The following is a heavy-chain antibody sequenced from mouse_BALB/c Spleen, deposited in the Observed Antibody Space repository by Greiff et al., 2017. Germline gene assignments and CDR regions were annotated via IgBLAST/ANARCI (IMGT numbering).Heavy chain of an antibody. CDR2: ISDGGSYT. D-gene: IGHD2-5*01. J-gene: IGHJ3*01. Sequence: EVHLVESGGGLVKPGGSLKLSCAASGFTFSDYYMYWVRQTPEKRLEWVATISDGGSYTYYPDSVKGRFTISRDNAKNNLYLQMSSLKSEDTAMYYCARAGSNYVRFAYWGQGTLVTVSA. CDR3: ARAGSNYVRFAY. V-gene: IGHV5-4*02. CDR1: GFTFSDYY.